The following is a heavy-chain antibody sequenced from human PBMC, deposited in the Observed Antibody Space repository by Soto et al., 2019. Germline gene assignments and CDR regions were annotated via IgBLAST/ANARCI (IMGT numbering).Heavy chain of an antibody. CDR3: ARAVLKIAAAGRFLYYFDY. CDR1: GYTFTGYY. Sequence: ASVKVSCKASGYTFTGYYMHWVRQAPGQGLEWMGWINPNSGGTNYAQKFQGWVTMTRDTSISTAYMELSRLRSDDTAVYYCARAVLKIAAAGRFLYYFDYWGQGTLVTVSS. D-gene: IGHD6-13*01. CDR2: INPNSGGT. J-gene: IGHJ4*02. V-gene: IGHV1-2*04.